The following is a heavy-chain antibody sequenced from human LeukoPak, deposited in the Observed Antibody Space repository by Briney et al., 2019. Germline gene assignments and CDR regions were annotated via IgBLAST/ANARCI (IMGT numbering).Heavy chain of an antibody. CDR1: GFTFSSYY. D-gene: IGHD1-26*01. J-gene: IGHJ4*02. CDR3: ARVVGSGSYYTLGY. CDR2: IYSDGRST. V-gene: IGHV3-74*01. Sequence: PGGSLRLSCAASGFTFSSYYRHWVRQAPGKGLVWVSRIYSDGRSTTYADSVKGRFTISRDNAKNTLYLQMNSLRAEDTAVYYCARVVGSGSYYTLGYWGQGTLVTVSS.